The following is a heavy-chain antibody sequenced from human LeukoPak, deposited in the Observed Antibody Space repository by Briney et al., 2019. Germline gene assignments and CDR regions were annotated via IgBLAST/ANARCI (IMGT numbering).Heavy chain of an antibody. D-gene: IGHD6-13*01. Sequence: SETLSLTCTVSGGSISSYYWSWIRQPPGKGLEWIGYIYYSGSTNYNPSLKSRVTISVGTSKNQFSLKLSSVTAADTAVYYCARAAGHWYFDLWGRGTLVTVSS. J-gene: IGHJ2*01. V-gene: IGHV4-59*08. CDR2: IYYSGST. CDR3: ARAAGHWYFDL. CDR1: GGSISSYY.